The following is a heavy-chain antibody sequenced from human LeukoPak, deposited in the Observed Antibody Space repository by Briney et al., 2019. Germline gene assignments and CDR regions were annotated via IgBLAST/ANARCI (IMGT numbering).Heavy chain of an antibody. J-gene: IGHJ4*02. CDR1: GGSISSSSYY. CDR3: ARHGSGAVAGKLWDKYYFDY. D-gene: IGHD6-19*01. CDR2: IYYSGST. Sequence: SETLSLTCTVSGGSISSSSYYWGWIRQPPGQGLEWIGSIYYSGSTYYNPSLKSRVTISVDTSKNQFSLKLSSVTAADTAVYYCARHGSGAVAGKLWDKYYFDYWGQGTLVTVSS. V-gene: IGHV4-39*01.